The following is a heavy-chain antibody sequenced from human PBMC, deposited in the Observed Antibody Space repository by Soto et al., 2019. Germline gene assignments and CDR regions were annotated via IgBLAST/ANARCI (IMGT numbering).Heavy chain of an antibody. CDR3: ASYYYDSSGYYYVPGVY. CDR2: IYYSGST. V-gene: IGHV4-39*01. J-gene: IGHJ4*02. CDR1: GGSISSSSYY. D-gene: IGHD3-22*01. Sequence: QLQLQESGPGLVKPSETLSLTCTVSGGSISSSSYYWGWIRQPPGKGLEWIGSIYYSGSTYYNPSLKSRVTISVDTSKNQFSLKLGSVTAADTAVYYCASYYYDSSGYYYVPGVYWGQGTLVTVSS.